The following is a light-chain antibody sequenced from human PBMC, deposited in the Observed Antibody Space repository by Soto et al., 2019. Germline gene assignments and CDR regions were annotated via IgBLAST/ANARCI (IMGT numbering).Light chain of an antibody. V-gene: IGLV2-14*03. CDR1: SSDVGSYNR. Sequence: QSVLTQPASVSGSPGQSITISCTGTSSDVGSYNRVSWYRQHPGKAPELIIYDVTHRPSGVSDRFSASKSGNSASLSISALQPEDEADYYCCSYTTTDTYVFGTGTKLTVL. J-gene: IGLJ1*01. CDR2: DVT. CDR3: CSYTTTDTYV.